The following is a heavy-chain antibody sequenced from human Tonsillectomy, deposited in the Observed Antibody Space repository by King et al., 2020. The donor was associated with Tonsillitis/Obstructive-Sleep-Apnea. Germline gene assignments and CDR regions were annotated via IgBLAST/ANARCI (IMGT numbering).Heavy chain of an antibody. CDR2: ISWNGGYR. CDR3: AKSGGYDILTGRFDY. V-gene: IGHV3-9*01. D-gene: IGHD3-9*01. CDR1: RFRFDEYA. J-gene: IGHJ4*02. Sequence: VQLVESGGGLVQPGRSLRLSCAASRFRFDEYAMHWVRQAPGKGLEWVSGISWNGGYRAYADSVKGRFTISRDNAKSSLYLQMNSLRADDTALYSCAKSGGYDILTGRFDYWGQGTLVTVSS.